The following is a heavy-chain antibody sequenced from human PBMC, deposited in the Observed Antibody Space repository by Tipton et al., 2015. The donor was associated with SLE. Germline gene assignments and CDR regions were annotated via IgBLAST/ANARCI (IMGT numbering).Heavy chain of an antibody. D-gene: IGHD7-27*01. CDR1: GGSISISPYF. CDR2: ASYSGGT. CDR3: ARVLTGSCFDN. V-gene: IGHV4-39*07. J-gene: IGHJ4*02. Sequence: TLSLTCTVSGGSISISPYFWGWVRQPPGQGLEWIASASYSGGTYYNPSFTSRVTISADTSKNQFSLTLSSVTAADTALYYCARVLTGSCFDNWGQGTLVTVSS.